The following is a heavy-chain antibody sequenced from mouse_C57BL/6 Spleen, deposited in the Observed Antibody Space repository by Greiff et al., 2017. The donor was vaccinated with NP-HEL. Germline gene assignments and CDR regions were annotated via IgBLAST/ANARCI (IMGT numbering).Heavy chain of an antibody. D-gene: IGHD1-1*01. Sequence: VQLQQSGPVLVKPGASVKMSCKASGYTFTDYYMNWVKQSHGKSLEWIGVINPYNGGTSYNQKFKGKATLTVDKSSSTAYMELNSLTSEDSAVYYCARSPSYYGIPYYYAMDYWGQGTSVTVSS. CDR1: GYTFTDYY. CDR3: ARSPSYYGIPYYYAMDY. J-gene: IGHJ4*01. V-gene: IGHV1-19*01. CDR2: INPYNGGT.